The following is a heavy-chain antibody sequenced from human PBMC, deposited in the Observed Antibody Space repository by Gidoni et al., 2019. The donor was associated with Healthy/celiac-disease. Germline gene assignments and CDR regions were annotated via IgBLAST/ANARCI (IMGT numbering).Heavy chain of an antibody. Sequence: ASGFTFSDYYMSWIRQAPGKGLEWVSYISSSSSYTNYADSVKGRFTISRDNAKNSLYLQMNSLRAEDTAVYYCARGKNVLLFLGWFDYWGQGTLVTVSS. CDR2: ISSSSSYT. V-gene: IGHV3-11*05. CDR1: GFTFSDYY. D-gene: IGHD3-3*01. CDR3: ARGKNVLLFLGWFDY. J-gene: IGHJ4*02.